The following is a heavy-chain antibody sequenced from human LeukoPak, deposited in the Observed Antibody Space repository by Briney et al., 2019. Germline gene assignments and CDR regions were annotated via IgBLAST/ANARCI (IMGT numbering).Heavy chain of an antibody. CDR1: GGSISSSSYY. V-gene: IGHV4-39*07. J-gene: IGHJ5*02. CDR3: ARVPGPNWFDP. Sequence: SETLSLTCTVSGGSISSSSYYWGWIRQPPGKGLEWIGSIYHSGNTYYNPSLRSRVTISVDTSKNQISLNLRSVTAADTAVYYCARVPGPNWFDPWGQGTLVTVSS. CDR2: IYHSGNT.